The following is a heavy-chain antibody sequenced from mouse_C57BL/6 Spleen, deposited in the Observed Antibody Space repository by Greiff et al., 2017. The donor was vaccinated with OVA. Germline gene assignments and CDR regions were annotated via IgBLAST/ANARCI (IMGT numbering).Heavy chain of an antibody. CDR3: ARSENHAMDY. V-gene: IGHV1-54*01. CDR1: GYAFTNYL. Sequence: QVQLQQSGAELVRPGTSVKVSCKASGYAFTNYLIEWVKQRPGQGLEWIGVINPGSGGTNYNEKFKGKATLTADKSSSTAYMQLSSLTSEDSAVYFCARSENHAMDYWGQGTSVTVSS. CDR2: INPGSGGT. J-gene: IGHJ4*01.